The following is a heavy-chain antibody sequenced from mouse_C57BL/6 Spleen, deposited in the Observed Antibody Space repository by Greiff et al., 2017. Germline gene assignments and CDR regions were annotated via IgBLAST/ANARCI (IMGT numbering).Heavy chain of an antibody. Sequence: VQLVESGAELVRPGASVTLSCKASGYTFTDYEMHWVKQTPVHGLEWIGAIDPETGGTAYNQKFKGKAILTADKSSSTAYMELRSLTSEDSAVYYCTRQGLDWGQGTTLTVSS. J-gene: IGHJ2*01. CDR2: IDPETGGT. D-gene: IGHD3-1*01. CDR1: GYTFTDYE. V-gene: IGHV1-15*01. CDR3: TRQGLD.